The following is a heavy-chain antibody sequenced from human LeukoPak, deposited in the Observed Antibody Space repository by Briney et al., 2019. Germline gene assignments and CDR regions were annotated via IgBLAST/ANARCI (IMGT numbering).Heavy chain of an antibody. CDR1: GFTFSSYG. J-gene: IGHJ4*02. Sequence: GGSLRLSCAASGFTFSSYGMHWVRQAPGKGLEWVAVISYDGSNKYYADSVKGRFTISRDNSKNTLYLQMNSLRAEDTAVYYCAKVAPRYSNYPFDYWGQGTLVTVPS. D-gene: IGHD4-11*01. CDR2: ISYDGSNK. CDR3: AKVAPRYSNYPFDY. V-gene: IGHV3-30*18.